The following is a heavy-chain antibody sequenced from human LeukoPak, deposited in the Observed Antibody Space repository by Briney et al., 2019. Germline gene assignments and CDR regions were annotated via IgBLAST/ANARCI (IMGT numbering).Heavy chain of an antibody. CDR3: ARDQRRGAAAGSLYYFDY. D-gene: IGHD6-13*01. CDR1: GYTFTGYY. J-gene: IGHJ4*02. CDR2: INPNSGGT. Sequence: ASVKVSCKASGYTFTGYYMHWVRQAPGQGLEWMGWINPNSGGTNYAQKFQGWVTMTRDTSISTAYMELSRLRSDDTAVYYCARDQRRGAAAGSLYYFDYWGQGTLVTVSS. V-gene: IGHV1-2*04.